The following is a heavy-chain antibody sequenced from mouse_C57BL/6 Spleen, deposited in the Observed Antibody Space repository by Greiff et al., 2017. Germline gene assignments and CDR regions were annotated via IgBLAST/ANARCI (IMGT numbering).Heavy chain of an antibody. CDR1: GFTFSSYA. CDR2: ISSGGDYI. Sequence: EVMLVESGEGLVKPGGSLKLSCAASGFTFSSYAMSWVRQTPEKRLEWVAYISSGGDYIYYADTVKGRFTISRDNARNTLYLQMSSLKSEDTAMYYCTRDRFFTTVVGYAMDYWGQGTSVTVSS. J-gene: IGHJ4*01. D-gene: IGHD1-1*01. V-gene: IGHV5-9-1*02. CDR3: TRDRFFTTVVGYAMDY.